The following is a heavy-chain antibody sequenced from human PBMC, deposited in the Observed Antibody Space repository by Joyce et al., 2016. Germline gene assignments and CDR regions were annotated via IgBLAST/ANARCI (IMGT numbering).Heavy chain of an antibody. V-gene: IGHV3-21*01. Sequence: EVQLVESGGGLVKPGGSLRLSCGASGFTFSHFSMNWVRQAPGKGPEWISAISKSSSYIYYIDSVRGRFTVSRDNAKNQLYLQMDSLGVDDTAVYYCARAGAGSYEVGYGMDVWGQGTTVIVSS. D-gene: IGHD3-16*01. J-gene: IGHJ6*02. CDR1: GFTFSHFS. CDR2: ISKSSSYI. CDR3: ARAGAGSYEVGYGMDV.